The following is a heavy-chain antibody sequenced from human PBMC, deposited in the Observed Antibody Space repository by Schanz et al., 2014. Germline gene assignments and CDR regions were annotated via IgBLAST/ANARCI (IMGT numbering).Heavy chain of an antibody. CDR3: ARGGATRFDY. D-gene: IGHD1-26*01. J-gene: IGHJ4*02. V-gene: IGHV3-66*01. CDR2: IFSGGST. CDR1: GFTVNSKY. Sequence: EVKLVESGGGLVQPGGSLRLSCAASGFTVNSKYMTWVRQAPGKGLEWVSIIFSGGSTSYTDSVKGRFTISRDNSKNSLYLQMNSLRDEDTAVYYCARGGATRFDYWGQGTLVTVSS.